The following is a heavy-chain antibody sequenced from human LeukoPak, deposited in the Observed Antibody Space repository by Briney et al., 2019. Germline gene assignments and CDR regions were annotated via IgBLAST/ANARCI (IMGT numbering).Heavy chain of an antibody. V-gene: IGHV4-39*01. J-gene: IGHJ4*02. CDR2: IYYSGST. CDR3: ARQEVVVVVAATTRVLFDY. Sequence: PSETLSLTCTVSGGSISSRSYFWGWIRQPPGKGLEWIGSIYYSGSTYYNPSLKSRVTISVDTSKNQFSLKLSSVTAADTAVYYCARQEVVVVVAATTRVLFDYWGQGTLVTVSS. D-gene: IGHD2-15*01. CDR1: GGSISSRSYF.